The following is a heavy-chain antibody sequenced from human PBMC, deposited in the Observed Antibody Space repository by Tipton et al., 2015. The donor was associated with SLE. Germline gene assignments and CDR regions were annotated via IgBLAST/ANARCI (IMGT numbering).Heavy chain of an antibody. CDR2: IYSGGST. CDR3: ARVRVGATDDAFDI. J-gene: IGHJ3*02. D-gene: IGHD1-26*01. Sequence: SLRLSCAASGFTVSSNYMSWVRQAPGKGLEWVSVIYSGGSTYYADSVKGRFTISRDNSKNTLYLQMNGLRAEDTAVYYCARVRVGATDDAFDIWGQGTMVTVSS. V-gene: IGHV3-53*05. CDR1: GFTVSSNY.